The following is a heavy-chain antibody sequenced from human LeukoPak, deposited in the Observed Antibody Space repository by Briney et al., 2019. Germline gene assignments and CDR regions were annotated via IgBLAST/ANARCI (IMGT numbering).Heavy chain of an antibody. V-gene: IGHV4-34*01. CDR1: GGSFSGYY. Sequence: LSETLSLTCAVYGGSFSGYYWSWIRQPPGKGLEWIGEINHSGSTNYSPSLRSRVTISLDTSRNQFSPKLNSVTAADTAVYYCAKSNGYGLVDIWGQGTMVTVSS. CDR2: INHSGST. CDR3: AKSNGYGLVDI. D-gene: IGHD3-10*01. J-gene: IGHJ3*02.